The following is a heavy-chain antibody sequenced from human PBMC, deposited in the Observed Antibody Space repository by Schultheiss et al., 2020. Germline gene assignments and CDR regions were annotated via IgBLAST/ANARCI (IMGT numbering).Heavy chain of an antibody. CDR1: GGTFSSYA. Sequence: SVKVSCKASGGTFSSYAISWVRQAPGQGLEWMGGIIPIFGTANYAQKFQGRVTITADKSTSTAYMELSSLRSEDTAVYYCARGQWELHQYYFDYWGQGTLVTVSS. V-gene: IGHV1-69*06. CDR3: ARGQWELHQYYFDY. CDR2: IIPIFGTA. D-gene: IGHD1-26*01. J-gene: IGHJ4*02.